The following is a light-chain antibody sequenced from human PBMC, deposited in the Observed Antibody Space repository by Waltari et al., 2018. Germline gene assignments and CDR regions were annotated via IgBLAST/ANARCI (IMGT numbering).Light chain of an antibody. CDR3: QQYNNYPVT. J-gene: IGKJ4*01. CDR1: QTVSNW. CDR2: KAS. V-gene: IGKV1-5*03. Sequence: DIHMTQSPSTLSASVGDRVIITCRANQTVSNWLAWYQQKPGRAPYLLMSKASSLQDGVPPRFSGSGSGTEFTLTISSLRPEDFATYYCQQYNNYPVTFGGGTKVEI.